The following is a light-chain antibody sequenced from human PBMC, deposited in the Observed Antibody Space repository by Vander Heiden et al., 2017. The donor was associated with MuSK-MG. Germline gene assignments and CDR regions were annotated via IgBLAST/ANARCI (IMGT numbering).Light chain of an antibody. CDR3: QQDGSSPGWT. CDR2: GAS. J-gene: IGKJ1*01. Sequence: EIVLTQSPGPLSLSPGERATLSCRASQSVSSSYLAWYQQKPGQAPRLLIYGASIRATGIPDRFSGSGSGTDFTLTISRLEPEDFAVYYCQQDGSSPGWTFGQGTKVEIK. CDR1: QSVSSSY. V-gene: IGKV3-20*01.